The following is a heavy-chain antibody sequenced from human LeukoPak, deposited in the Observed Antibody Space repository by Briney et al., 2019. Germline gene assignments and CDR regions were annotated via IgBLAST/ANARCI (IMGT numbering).Heavy chain of an antibody. J-gene: IGHJ4*02. CDR1: GYTFTGYY. V-gene: IGHV1-2*02. CDR2: INPNSGGT. D-gene: IGHD4-17*01. Sequence: ASVKVSCKASGYTFTGYYMLWVRQAPGQGLEWMGWINPNSGGTNYAQKFQGRVTMTRDTSISTAYMELSRLRSDDTAVYYCARLAPFYGDYVVVYWGQGTLVTVSS. CDR3: ARLAPFYGDYVVVY.